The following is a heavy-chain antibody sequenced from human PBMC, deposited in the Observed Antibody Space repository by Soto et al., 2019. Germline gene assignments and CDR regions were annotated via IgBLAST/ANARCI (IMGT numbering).Heavy chain of an antibody. CDR1: GGSISSSSYY. Sequence: QLQLQESGPGLVKPSETLSLTCTVSGGSISSSSYYWGWIRQPPGKGLEWIGSIYYSGSTYYNPSLNSRVTISVDTSKNQFSLKLSSVTAADTAVYYCARETIVVVPAAINWFDPWGQGTLVTVSS. CDR3: ARETIVVVPAAINWFDP. D-gene: IGHD2-2*01. V-gene: IGHV4-39*02. J-gene: IGHJ5*02. CDR2: IYYSGST.